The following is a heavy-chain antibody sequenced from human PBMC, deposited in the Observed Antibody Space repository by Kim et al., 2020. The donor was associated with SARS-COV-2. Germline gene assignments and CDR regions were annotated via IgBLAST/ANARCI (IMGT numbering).Heavy chain of an antibody. CDR2: IRSKAYGGTT. CDR3: TRDSGGITGTTGIFDY. CDR1: GFTFGDYA. J-gene: IGHJ4*02. V-gene: IGHV3-49*03. D-gene: IGHD1-7*01. Sequence: GGSLRLSCTASGFTFGDYAMSWFRQAPGKGLEWVGFIRSKAYGGTTEYAASVKGRFTISRDDSKSIAYLQMNSLKTEDTAVYYCTRDSGGITGTTGIFDYWGQGTLVTVSS.